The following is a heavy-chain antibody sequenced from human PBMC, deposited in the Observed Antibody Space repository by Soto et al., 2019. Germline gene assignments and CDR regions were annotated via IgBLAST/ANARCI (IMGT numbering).Heavy chain of an antibody. CDR2: IYYSGST. J-gene: IGHJ6*02. CDR3: ARDAIYDFWSGYPPHYGMDV. CDR1: GGSISSGGYY. Sequence: QVQLQESGPGLVKPSQTLSLTCTVSGGSISSGGYYWSWIRQHPGKGLEWIGYIYYSGSTYYNPSLKSRVTKSVDTSKNQFSLKLSSVTAADTAVYYCARDAIYDFWSGYPPHYGMDVWGQGTTVTVSS. D-gene: IGHD3-3*01. V-gene: IGHV4-31*03.